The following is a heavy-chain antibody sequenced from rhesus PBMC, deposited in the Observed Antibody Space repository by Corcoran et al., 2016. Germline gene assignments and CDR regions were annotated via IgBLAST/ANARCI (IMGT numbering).Heavy chain of an antibody. V-gene: IGHV4-169*02. J-gene: IGHJ4*01. CDR2: VYGSGSGS. CDR3: ARDQRMTY. CDR1: GDSVRSGS. D-gene: IGHD3-9*01. Sequence: QLQLQESGPGLVQPSETLSVTCAVSGDSVRSGSWSWLRQAPGKGLEWIGNVYGSGSGSNYNPSLKSRVTLSVDTSKNQLSLKLRSVTAADAAVYYCARDQRMTYWGQGVLVTVSS.